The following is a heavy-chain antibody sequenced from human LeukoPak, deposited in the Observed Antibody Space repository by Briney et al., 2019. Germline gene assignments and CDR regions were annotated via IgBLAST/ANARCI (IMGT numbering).Heavy chain of an antibody. CDR2: ISGSGGST. CDR3: AKARLLWFGELRNYFDY. Sequence: GGSLRLSCAASGFTFSSYAMSWVHQAPGKGLEWVSAISGSGGSTYYADSVKGRFTISRDNSKNTLYLQMNSLRAEDTAVYYCAKARLLWFGELRNYFDYWRQGTLVTVSS. CDR1: GFTFSSYA. V-gene: IGHV3-23*01. J-gene: IGHJ4*02. D-gene: IGHD3-10*01.